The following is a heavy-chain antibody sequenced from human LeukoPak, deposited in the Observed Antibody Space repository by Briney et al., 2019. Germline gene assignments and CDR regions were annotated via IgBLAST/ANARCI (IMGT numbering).Heavy chain of an antibody. Sequence: SETLSLTCTVPDGSISSYYWSWIRQPPGKGLEWIGYIYYSGSTNYNPSLKSRVTISVDTSKNQFSLKLSSVTAADTAVYYCARTKYYYDSSGYYYDFNAFDIWGQGTMVTVSS. CDR1: DGSISSYY. J-gene: IGHJ3*02. CDR2: IYYSGST. CDR3: ARTKYYYDSSGYYYDFNAFDI. V-gene: IGHV4-59*01. D-gene: IGHD3-22*01.